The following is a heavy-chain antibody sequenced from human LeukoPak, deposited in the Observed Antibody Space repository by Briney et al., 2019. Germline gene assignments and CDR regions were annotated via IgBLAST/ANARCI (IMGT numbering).Heavy chain of an antibody. Sequence: PSETLSLTCTVSGGSISSYYWSWIRQPPGKGLEWIGYIYYSGSTNYNPSLKSRVTISVDKSKNQFSLKLSSVTAADTAVYYCARLDYGDGYWGQGTLVTVSS. CDR2: IYYSGST. J-gene: IGHJ4*02. CDR3: ARLDYGDGY. CDR1: GGSISSYY. D-gene: IGHD4-17*01. V-gene: IGHV4-59*12.